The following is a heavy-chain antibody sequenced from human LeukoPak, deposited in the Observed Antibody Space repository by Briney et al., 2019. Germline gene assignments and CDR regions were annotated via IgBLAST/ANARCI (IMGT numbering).Heavy chain of an antibody. D-gene: IGHD3-22*01. CDR2: INPNSGGT. CDR1: GYTFTGYY. V-gene: IGHV1-2*02. CDR3: ARVKYYYDSSGYRGSFDY. J-gene: IGHJ4*02. Sequence: ASVKVSCKASGYTFTGYYMHWVRQAPGQGLEWMGWINPNSGGTNYAQKFQGRVTMTRDTSISTAYMELSRLRSDDTAVYYCARVKYYYDSSGYRGSFDYWGQGTLVTVSS.